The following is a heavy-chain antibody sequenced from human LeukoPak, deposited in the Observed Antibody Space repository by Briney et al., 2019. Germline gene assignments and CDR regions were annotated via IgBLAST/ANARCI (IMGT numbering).Heavy chain of an antibody. CDR2: ISYDGSNK. CDR1: GFTFSSYA. D-gene: IGHD4-17*01. Sequence: GRSLRLSCAASGFTFSSYAMHWVRQAPGKGLEWVAVISYDGSNKYYADSVKGRFTISGDNSKNTLYLQMNSLRAEDTAVYYCARDYGDLENYFDYWGQGTLVTVSS. CDR3: ARDYGDLENYFDY. V-gene: IGHV3-30-3*01. J-gene: IGHJ4*02.